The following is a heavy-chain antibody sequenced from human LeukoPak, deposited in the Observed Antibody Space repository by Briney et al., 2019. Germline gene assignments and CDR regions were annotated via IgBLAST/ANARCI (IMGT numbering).Heavy chain of an antibody. Sequence: GASVKVSCKASGYTFSGYFIHWVRQAPGQGLEWMGRINPNTGYPNHAQNFQGRVTMTRDTSISTAYMELSRLTTDDTAVYFCARGQPYGNYNHFDSWGQGTLVTVSS. CDR2: INPNTGYP. J-gene: IGHJ5*01. CDR1: GYTFSGYF. CDR3: ARGQPYGNYNHFDS. V-gene: IGHV1-2*06. D-gene: IGHD4-11*01.